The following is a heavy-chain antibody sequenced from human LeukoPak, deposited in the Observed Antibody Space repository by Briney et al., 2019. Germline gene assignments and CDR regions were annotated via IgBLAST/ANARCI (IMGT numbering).Heavy chain of an antibody. CDR2: IYYSGST. J-gene: IGHJ3*02. V-gene: IGHV4-59*01. CDR3: ARDLIARPGAFDI. CDR1: GGSISSYY. Sequence: RTSETLSHTCTVSGGSISSYYWSWIRQPPGKGLEWIGYIYYSGSTNYNPSLKSRVTISVDTSKNQFSLKLSSVTAADTAVYYCARDLIARPGAFDIWGQGTMVTVSS. D-gene: IGHD6-6*01.